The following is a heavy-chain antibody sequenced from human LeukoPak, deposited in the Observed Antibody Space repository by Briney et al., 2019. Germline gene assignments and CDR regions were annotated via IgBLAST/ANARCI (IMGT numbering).Heavy chain of an antibody. CDR1: GFTFSTYN. V-gene: IGHV3-74*01. CDR3: ARGHSSGNSYDAFDM. CDR2: IKSDASTT. J-gene: IGHJ3*02. D-gene: IGHD4-23*01. Sequence: GGSLRLSCAASGFTFSTYNINWVCQAPGKGLVWVSLIKSDASTTIYADSVKGRFTISRDHAKNTVDLQLNSLGAEDTAVYFCARGHSSGNSYDAFDMWGQGTKVTVSS.